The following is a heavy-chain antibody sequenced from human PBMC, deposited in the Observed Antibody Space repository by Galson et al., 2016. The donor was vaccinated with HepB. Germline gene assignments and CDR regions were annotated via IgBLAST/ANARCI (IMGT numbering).Heavy chain of an antibody. CDR2: ISGTGNTR. CDR3: VRQTTYYYYMDF. D-gene: IGHD1-14*01. Sequence: SLRLSCAASGFTFSSYTMNWVRQAPGKGLDWISKISGTGNTRYYTDSVKGRFTISRDNAESSLYLQMNSLRDEDTAIYYCVRQTTYYYYMDFWGKGTTVIVSS. CDR1: GFTFSSYT. J-gene: IGHJ6*03. V-gene: IGHV3-48*02.